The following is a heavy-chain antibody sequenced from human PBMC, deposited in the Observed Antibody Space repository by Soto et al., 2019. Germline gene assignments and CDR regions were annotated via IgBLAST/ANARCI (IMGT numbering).Heavy chain of an antibody. CDR3: ARDLTGYCSGGSCYYYYGMDV. J-gene: IGHJ6*02. CDR1: GFTFSSYS. CDR2: ISSSSSYI. V-gene: IGHV3-21*01. D-gene: IGHD2-15*01. Sequence: GGSLRLSCAASGFTFSSYSMNWVRQAPGKGLEWVSSISSSSSYIYYADSVKGRFTISRDNAKNSLYLQMNSLRAEDTAVYYCARDLTGYCSGGSCYYYYGMDVWGQGTTVTVSS.